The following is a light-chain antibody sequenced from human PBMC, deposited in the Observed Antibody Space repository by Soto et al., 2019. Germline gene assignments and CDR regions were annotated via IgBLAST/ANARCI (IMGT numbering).Light chain of an antibody. Sequence: DIQMTQSPSTLSASVGDRVTITCRASQSISTWLAWYQQKPWKAPKLLIYDASSLESGVPSRFSGSGSGTEFTLTSSSLQPDDFASYYCQQYNTYSTFGQGTKVEIK. CDR3: QQYNTYST. J-gene: IGKJ1*01. CDR2: DAS. CDR1: QSISTW. V-gene: IGKV1-5*01.